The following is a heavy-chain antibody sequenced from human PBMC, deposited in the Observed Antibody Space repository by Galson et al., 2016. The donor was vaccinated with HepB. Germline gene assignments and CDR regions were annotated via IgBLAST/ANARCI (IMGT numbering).Heavy chain of an antibody. Sequence: SLRLSCAASGFTFSNSGMHWVRQAPGKGLEWVAVISYDGNNKYYADSVKGRFTISRDNSKNTLYLQMNSLRAEDTAVYYCAKEIKYWGQGTLVTVSS. D-gene: IGHD5-24*01. CDR3: AKEIKY. CDR2: ISYDGNNK. V-gene: IGHV3-30*18. CDR1: GFTFSNSG. J-gene: IGHJ4*02.